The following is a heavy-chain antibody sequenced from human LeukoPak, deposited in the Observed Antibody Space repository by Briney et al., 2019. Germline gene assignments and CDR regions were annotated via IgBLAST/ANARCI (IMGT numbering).Heavy chain of an antibody. J-gene: IGHJ4*02. V-gene: IGHV4-39*01. D-gene: IGHD6-13*01. Sequence: SETLSLTCTVSGGSISSSGYYWGWIRQPPGKGLEWIGSIYYSGSTYYNPSLKSRVTISVDTSKNQFSLKLSSVTAADTAVYYCARLVIAAAGPLFDYWGQGTLVTVSS. CDR3: ARLVIAAAGPLFDY. CDR1: GGSISSSGYY. CDR2: IYYSGST.